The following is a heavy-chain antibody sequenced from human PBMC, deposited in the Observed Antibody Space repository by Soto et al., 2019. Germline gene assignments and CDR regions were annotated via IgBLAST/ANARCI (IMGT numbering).Heavy chain of an antibody. CDR1: GYTFTSYD. J-gene: IGHJ6*02. Sequence: ASVKVSCKASGYTFTSYDINWVRQATGQGLEWMGWMNPNSGNTGYAQKFQGRVTMTRNTSISTAYMELSSLRSEDTAVYYCARGGEYQLLLGDYYYYGMDVWGQGTTVTVSS. CDR2: MNPNSGNT. V-gene: IGHV1-8*01. D-gene: IGHD2-2*01. CDR3: ARGGEYQLLLGDYYYYGMDV.